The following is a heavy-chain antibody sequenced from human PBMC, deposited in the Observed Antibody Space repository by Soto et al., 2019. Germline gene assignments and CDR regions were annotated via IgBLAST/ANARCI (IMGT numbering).Heavy chain of an antibody. Sequence: SETLSLTCTVSGGSISSYYWSWIRQPPGKGLEWIGYIYYSGSTNYNPSLKSRVTISVDTSKNQFSLKLSSVTAADTAVYYCARGVTMVRGVIITYWFDPWGQGTLVTVSS. J-gene: IGHJ5*02. V-gene: IGHV4-59*01. D-gene: IGHD3-10*01. CDR2: IYYSGST. CDR1: GGSISSYY. CDR3: ARGVTMVRGVIITYWFDP.